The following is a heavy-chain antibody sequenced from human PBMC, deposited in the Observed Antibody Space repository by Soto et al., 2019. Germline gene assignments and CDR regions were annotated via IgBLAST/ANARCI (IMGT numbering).Heavy chain of an antibody. J-gene: IGHJ3*02. D-gene: IGHD6-19*01. CDR3: TRHQEQWLVEYDAFDI. CDR2: IRSKANSYAT. CDR1: GFTFSGSA. V-gene: IGHV3-73*01. Sequence: GGSLRLSCAASGFTFSGSAMHWVRQASGKGLEWVGRIRSKANSYATAYAASVKGRFTISRDDSKNTAYLQMNSLKTEDTAVYYCTRHQEQWLVEYDAFDIWGQGTMVTVSS.